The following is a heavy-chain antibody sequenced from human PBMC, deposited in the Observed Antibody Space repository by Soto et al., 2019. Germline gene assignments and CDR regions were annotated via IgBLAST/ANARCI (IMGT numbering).Heavy chain of an antibody. D-gene: IGHD3-22*01. Sequence: PGESLKISCKGSVYSFTSYWIGWVRQMPGKGLEWMGIIYPGDSDTRYSPSFQGQVTISADKSISTAYLQWSSLKASDTAMYYCARQKGGGYYYDSSGHFDPWGQGTLVTVSS. CDR2: IYPGDSDT. CDR3: ARQKGGGYYYDSSGHFDP. J-gene: IGHJ5*02. CDR1: VYSFTSYW. V-gene: IGHV5-51*01.